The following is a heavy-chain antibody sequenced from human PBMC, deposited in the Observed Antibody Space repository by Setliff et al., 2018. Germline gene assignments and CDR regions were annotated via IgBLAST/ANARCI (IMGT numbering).Heavy chain of an antibody. J-gene: IGHJ5*02. V-gene: IGHV4-34*01. CDR3: ARAGPTVTFFRVLVISWWDP. CDR1: GGSFSGYY. Sequence: SETLSLTCAVYGGSFSGYYWTWIRQPPGKGLEWIGEINHSGSSNYNPSLKSRVTISVDTSKNQFSLNLSSVTAADTATYYCARAGPTVTFFRVLVISWWDPWGQGSLVTVLL. CDR2: INHSGSS. D-gene: IGHD3-3*01.